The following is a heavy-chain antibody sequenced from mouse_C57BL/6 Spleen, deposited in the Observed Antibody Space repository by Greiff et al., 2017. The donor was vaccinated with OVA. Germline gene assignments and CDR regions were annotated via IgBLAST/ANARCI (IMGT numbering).Heavy chain of an antibody. CDR3: AREDYYGSSLWYFGV. Sequence: VQLQQTGPELVKPGASVKMSCKASGYTFTDYNMHWVKQSHGKSLEWIGYINPNNGGTSYNQKFKGKATLTVNKSSSTAYMELRSLTSEDSAVYYCAREDYYGSSLWYFGVWGTGTTVTVSS. J-gene: IGHJ1*03. CDR2: INPNNGGT. CDR1: GYTFTDYN. D-gene: IGHD1-1*01. V-gene: IGHV1-22*01.